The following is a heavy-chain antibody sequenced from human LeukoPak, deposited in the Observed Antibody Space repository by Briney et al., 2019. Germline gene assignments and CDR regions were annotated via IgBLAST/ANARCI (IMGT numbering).Heavy chain of an antibody. Sequence: SETLSLTCTVSGGSISSYYWGWIRQPAGKGLEWIGRIYTSGSTNYNPSLKSRVTMSVDTSKNQFSLKLSSVTAADTAVYYCAGRAGYSSSLDYWGQGTLVTVSS. CDR3: AGRAGYSSSLDY. D-gene: IGHD6-13*01. CDR2: IYTSGST. CDR1: GGSISSYY. J-gene: IGHJ4*02. V-gene: IGHV4-4*07.